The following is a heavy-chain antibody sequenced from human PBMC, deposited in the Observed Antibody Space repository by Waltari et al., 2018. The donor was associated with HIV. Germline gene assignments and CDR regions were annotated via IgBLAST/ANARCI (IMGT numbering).Heavy chain of an antibody. CDR2: INHSGVT. Sequence: QVQLQRWGTSLLKPSETLSLTCAVYVESFRGFHWPWIRQSPAQGLEWIGDINHSGVTNYNPSLKSRVAISADASKNQFSLSLSSVTAADTAVYYCARRDDGLRFNYNGNWFDPWGQGTLVTVS. CDR1: VESFRGFH. D-gene: IGHD1-1*01. V-gene: IGHV4-34*01. J-gene: IGHJ5*02. CDR3: ARRDDGLRFNYNGNWFDP.